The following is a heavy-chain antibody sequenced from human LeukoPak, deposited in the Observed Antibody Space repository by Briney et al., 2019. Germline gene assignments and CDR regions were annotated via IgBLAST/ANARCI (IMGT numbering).Heavy chain of an antibody. CDR3: AKDSLYSSSWYNWFDP. CDR1: GFTFSSYA. Sequence: GGSLRLSCAASGFTFSSYAMSWVRQAPGKGLEWVSAISGSGGSTYYADSVKGRFTTSRDNSKNTLYLQMNSLRAEDTAVYYCAKDSLYSSSWYNWFDPWGQGTLVTVSS. CDR2: ISGSGGST. J-gene: IGHJ5*02. V-gene: IGHV3-23*01. D-gene: IGHD6-13*01.